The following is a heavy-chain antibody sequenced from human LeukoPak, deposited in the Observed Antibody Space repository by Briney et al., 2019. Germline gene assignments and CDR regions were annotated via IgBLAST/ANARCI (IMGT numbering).Heavy chain of an antibody. CDR3: ARSLRGYCSGGSCPEEYFQH. Sequence: GGSLILSCAASGFTFSDYYMSWIRQAPGKGLEWVSYISSSSSYTNYADSVKSRFTISRDNAKNSLYLQMNSLRAEDTAVYYCARSLRGYCSGGSCPEEYFQHWGQGTLVTVSS. V-gene: IGHV3-11*03. CDR2: ISSSSSYT. J-gene: IGHJ1*01. CDR1: GFTFSDYY. D-gene: IGHD2-15*01.